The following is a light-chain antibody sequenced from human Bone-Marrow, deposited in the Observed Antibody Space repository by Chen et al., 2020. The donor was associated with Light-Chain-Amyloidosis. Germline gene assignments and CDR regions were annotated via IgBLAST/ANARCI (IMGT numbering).Light chain of an antibody. Sequence: SYVLTQPSSVSVAPGQTATIACGGNNIGSTSVHWYQQTPGQAPLLVVYDDSDRPSGIPERLSCSNSGYTATLTISRVEAGDEADYYCQVWDRSSDRPVFGGGTKLTVL. V-gene: IGLV3-21*02. CDR1: NIGSTS. CDR2: DDS. CDR3: QVWDRSSDRPV. J-gene: IGLJ3*02.